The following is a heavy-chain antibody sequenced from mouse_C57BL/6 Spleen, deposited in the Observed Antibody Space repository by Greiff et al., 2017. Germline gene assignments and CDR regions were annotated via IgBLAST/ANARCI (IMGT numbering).Heavy chain of an antibody. D-gene: IGHD3-2*02. CDR2: IRSKSNNYAT. CDR3: VRGLRFDY. CDR1: GFSFNTYA. Sequence: DVKLVASGGGLVQPKGSLKLSCAASGFSFNTYAMNWVRQAPGKGLEWVARIRSKSNNYATYYADSVKDRFTISRDDSESMLYLQMNNLKTEDTAMYYCVRGLRFDYWGQGTTLTVSS. V-gene: IGHV10-1*01. J-gene: IGHJ2*01.